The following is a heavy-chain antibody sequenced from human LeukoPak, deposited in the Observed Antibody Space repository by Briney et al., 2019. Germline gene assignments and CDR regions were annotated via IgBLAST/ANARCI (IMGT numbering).Heavy chain of an antibody. CDR3: ARETPRYDVDY. J-gene: IGHJ4*02. CDR1: GGSFSGYY. CDR2: IYYSGST. D-gene: IGHD3-3*01. Sequence: SETLSLTCAVYGGSFSGYYWSWIRQPPGKGLEWIGYIYYSGSTNYNPSLKSRVTISVGTSKNQFSLKLSSVTAADTAVYYCARETPRYDVDYWGQGTLVTVSS. V-gene: IGHV4-59*01.